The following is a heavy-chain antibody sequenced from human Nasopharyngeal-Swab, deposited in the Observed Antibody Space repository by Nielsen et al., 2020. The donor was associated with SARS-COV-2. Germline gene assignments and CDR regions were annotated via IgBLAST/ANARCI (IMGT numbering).Heavy chain of an antibody. V-gene: IGHV3-23*01. CDR3: AKDRYCSGGACYFSGFDY. D-gene: IGHD2-15*01. CDR2: VSGSGGTT. Sequence: GESLKISCAASGFTFSSYAMSWVRQAQGKGLEWVSGVSGSGGTTKYADSVKGRFTISRDNSKNKLYLQMHSLRVEDTAVYYCAKDRYCSGGACYFSGFDYWGLGTLVTVSS. CDR1: GFTFSSYA. J-gene: IGHJ4*02.